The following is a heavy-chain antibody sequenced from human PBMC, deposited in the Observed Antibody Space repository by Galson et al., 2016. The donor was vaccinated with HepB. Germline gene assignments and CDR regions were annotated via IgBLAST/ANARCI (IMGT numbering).Heavy chain of an antibody. V-gene: IGHV3-48*03. CDR1: GFTFRSYE. Sequence: SLRLSCAASGFTFRSYEMNWVRQAPGKGLEWVSYISSSGSTIKDADSVKGRFTISRDNPKSTLFLQMNSLRAEDTALYYCAKDKSGAVAGIGRLDHWGQGTLVSVSS. CDR3: AKDKSGAVAGIGRLDH. J-gene: IGHJ4*02. CDR2: ISSSGSTI. D-gene: IGHD6-13*01.